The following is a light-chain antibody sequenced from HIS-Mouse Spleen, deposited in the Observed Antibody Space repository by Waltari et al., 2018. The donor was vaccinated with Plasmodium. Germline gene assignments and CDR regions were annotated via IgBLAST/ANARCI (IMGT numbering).Light chain of an antibody. J-gene: IGKJ5*01. CDR3: QQRSNWIT. CDR1: PSVSSY. V-gene: IGKV3-11*01. CDR2: DAS. Sequence: EIVLTQSPATLSLSPGERATLSCRASPSVSSYLAWYQQKPGQAPRLLIYDASNRATGIPARCSGSGSGTDFTLTISSLEPEDFAVYDCQQRSNWITFGQGTRLEIK.